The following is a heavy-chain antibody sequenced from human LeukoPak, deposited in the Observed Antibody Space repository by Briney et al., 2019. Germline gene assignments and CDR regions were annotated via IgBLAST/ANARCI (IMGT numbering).Heavy chain of an antibody. J-gene: IGHJ4*02. V-gene: IGHV1-8*01. CDR2: MNPNSGNT. CDR1: GYTFTSYD. Sequence: ASVKVSCKASGYTFTSYDINWVRQATGQGLEWMGWMNPNSGNTGYAQKFQGRVTMTRNASISTAYMELSSLRSEDTAVYYCAEDYDILTGYYGYFDYWGQGTLVTVSS. CDR3: AEDYDILTGYYGYFDY. D-gene: IGHD3-9*01.